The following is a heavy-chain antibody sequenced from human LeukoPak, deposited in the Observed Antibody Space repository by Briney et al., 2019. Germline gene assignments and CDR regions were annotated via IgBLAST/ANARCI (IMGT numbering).Heavy chain of an antibody. CDR2: INHSGST. Sequence: SETLSLTCAVYGGSFSGYYWSWIRQPPGKGLEWIGEINHSGSTNYDPSLKSRVTISVYTSKNQFSLKLSSVTAADTAVYYCAQPYYDFWSGYWVAFDIWGQGTMVTVSS. V-gene: IGHV4-34*01. D-gene: IGHD3-3*01. CDR3: AQPYYDFWSGYWVAFDI. CDR1: GGSFSGYY. J-gene: IGHJ3*02.